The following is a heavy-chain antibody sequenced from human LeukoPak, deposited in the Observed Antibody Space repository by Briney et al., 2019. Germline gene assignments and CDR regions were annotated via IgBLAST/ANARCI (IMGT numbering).Heavy chain of an antibody. CDR2: MNPNNGGT. Sequence: ASVKVSCKASGYTFTAYYIHWVRQAPGQGLERMGWMNPNNGGTNYAQKFQGRVTMTRDTSISTAYMELSGLRSDDAAVYFCATGYYDANGHRVEPPFDIWGQGTMVTVSS. CDR1: GYTFTAYY. V-gene: IGHV1-2*02. J-gene: IGHJ3*02. D-gene: IGHD4/OR15-4a*01. CDR3: ATGYYDANGHRVEPPFDI.